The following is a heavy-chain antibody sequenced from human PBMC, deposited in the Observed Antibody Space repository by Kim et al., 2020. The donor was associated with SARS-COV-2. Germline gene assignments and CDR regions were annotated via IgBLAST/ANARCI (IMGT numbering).Heavy chain of an antibody. V-gene: IGHV3-9*01. CDR1: GFTFDDYA. Sequence: GGSLRLSCAASGFTFDDYAIHWVRQAPGKGLEWVSGISWNSGSIGYADSVKGRFTISRDNAKNSLYLQMNSLRAEDTALYYCAKDMSVRYYDILTGKPFDYWGQGTLVTVSS. D-gene: IGHD3-9*01. CDR3: AKDMSVRYYDILTGKPFDY. CDR2: ISWNSGSI. J-gene: IGHJ4*02.